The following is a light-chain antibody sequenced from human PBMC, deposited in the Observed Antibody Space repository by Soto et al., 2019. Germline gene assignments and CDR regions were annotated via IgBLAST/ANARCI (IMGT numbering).Light chain of an antibody. V-gene: IGKV3-11*01. J-gene: IGKJ1*01. CDR1: QSVSSS. CDR3: QQRYSWIRV. Sequence: FVVTQSPDTLSLSPGETATLSCRASQSVSSSVAWYQHKPGQSPRLVVYSGYKRSAGIPARFSGSGSGTDFTLTITSLESDDCGVYYCQQRYSWIRVFGPGTKV. CDR2: SGY.